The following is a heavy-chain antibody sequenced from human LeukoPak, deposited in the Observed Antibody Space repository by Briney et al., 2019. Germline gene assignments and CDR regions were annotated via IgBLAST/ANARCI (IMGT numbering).Heavy chain of an antibody. D-gene: IGHD2-2*03. Sequence: GGSLRLSCVASGFMFSAYAMSWVRQAPGKGLEWVSIISGSGERTYYADSVRGRFTISRDNAKNSLYLQMNSLRAEDTAVYYCARVGGYCSSISNCYGDYWGQGTLVTVSS. CDR2: ISGSGERT. V-gene: IGHV3-23*01. CDR3: ARVGGYCSSISNCYGDY. CDR1: GFMFSAYA. J-gene: IGHJ4*02.